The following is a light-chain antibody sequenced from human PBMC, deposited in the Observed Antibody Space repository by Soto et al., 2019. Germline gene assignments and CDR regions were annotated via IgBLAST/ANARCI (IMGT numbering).Light chain of an antibody. CDR2: EVS. Sequence: QLVLTQPPSASGSPGQSVTISCTGTSSDVGGYNYVSWYQHHPGKAPKLMIYEVSKRPSGVPDRFSGSKSGNTASLTVSGLQAEDEADYYCNSYAGSNNVVFGGGTKLTVL. V-gene: IGLV2-8*01. J-gene: IGLJ2*01. CDR1: SSDVGGYNY. CDR3: NSYAGSNNVV.